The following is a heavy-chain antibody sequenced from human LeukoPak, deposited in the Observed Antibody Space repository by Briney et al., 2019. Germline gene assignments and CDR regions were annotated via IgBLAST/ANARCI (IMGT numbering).Heavy chain of an antibody. Sequence: ASVKVSCKASGYTFTSYGISWVRQAPGQGLEWMGWISTNTGNPTYAQGFTGRFVFSLDTSVSTAYLQISSLKAEDTAVYYCARTSSGWSSWGEYYMDVWGKGTTVTVSS. J-gene: IGHJ6*03. D-gene: IGHD6-19*01. CDR1: GYTFTSYG. CDR3: ARTSSGWSSWGEYYMDV. V-gene: IGHV7-4-1*02. CDR2: ISTNTGNP.